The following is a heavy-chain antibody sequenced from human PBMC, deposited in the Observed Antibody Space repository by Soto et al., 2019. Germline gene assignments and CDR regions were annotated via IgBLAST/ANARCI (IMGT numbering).Heavy chain of an antibody. D-gene: IGHD2-8*01. J-gene: IGHJ5*02. V-gene: IGHV5-10-1*01. Sequence: GESLKISCTGFGYTFTTFWISWVRQMPGKGLEWLGRVDPRDSYVTYNPSFEGHVTISADKSISTAYLQWGSLKASDTAMYFCARIYCTTATCDSWFDPWGQGTLVTVSS. CDR1: GYTFTTFW. CDR3: ARIYCTTATCDSWFDP. CDR2: VDPRDSYV.